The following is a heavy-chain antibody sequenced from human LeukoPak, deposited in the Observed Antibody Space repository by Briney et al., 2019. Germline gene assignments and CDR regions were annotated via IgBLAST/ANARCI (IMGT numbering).Heavy chain of an antibody. CDR3: ARGRYCSSTSCYFMSRFDP. D-gene: IGHD2-2*01. Sequence: SETLSLTCAVYGGSFSGYYWSWIRQPPGKGLEWIGEINHSGSTNYNPSLKSRVTISVDTSKNQLSLKLSSVTAADTAVYYCARGRYCSSTSCYFMSRFDPWGQGTLVTVSS. CDR1: GGSFSGYY. CDR2: INHSGST. J-gene: IGHJ5*02. V-gene: IGHV4-34*01.